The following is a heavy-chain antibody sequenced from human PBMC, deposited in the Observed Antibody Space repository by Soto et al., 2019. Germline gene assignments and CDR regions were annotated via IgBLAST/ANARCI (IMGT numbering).Heavy chain of an antibody. CDR2: ISGSGGST. V-gene: IGHV3-23*01. J-gene: IGHJ6*02. Sequence: GGSLRLSCAASGFTFSSYAMSWVRQAPGKGLGWVSAISGSGGSTYYADSVKGRFTISRDNSKNTLYLQMNSLRAEDTAVYYCAKAHEYYYYGMDVWGQGTTVTVSS. CDR1: GFTFSSYA. CDR3: AKAHEYYYYGMDV.